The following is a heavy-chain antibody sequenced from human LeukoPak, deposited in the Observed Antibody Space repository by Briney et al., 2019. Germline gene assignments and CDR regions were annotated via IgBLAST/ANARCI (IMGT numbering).Heavy chain of an antibody. CDR3: ARHVRRDTVILYFDY. CDR2: IYYSGST. CDR1: GGSIISYY. D-gene: IGHD5-18*01. J-gene: IGHJ4*02. Sequence: KTSETLSLTCTVSGGSIISYYWSWIRQPPGKGLEWIGYIYYSGSTNYNPSLKSRVTISVDTSKNQFSLKLSSVTAADTAVYYCARHVRRDTVILYFDYWGQGTLVTVSS. V-gene: IGHV4-59*08.